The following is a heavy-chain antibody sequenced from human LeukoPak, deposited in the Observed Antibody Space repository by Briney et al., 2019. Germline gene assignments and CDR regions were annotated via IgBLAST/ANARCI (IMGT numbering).Heavy chain of an antibody. D-gene: IGHD2-2*01. V-gene: IGHV1-8*01. J-gene: IGHJ6*03. Sequence: ASVKVSCKASGYTFISYDIVWLRQATGQGLEWMGYMNPKSGNTDYVQNFQGRVTITRDTSITTAYMELSGLRSEDTAVYYCARKIASTRLGVRYYYMDVWGEGTTVTISS. CDR3: ARKIASTRLGVRYYYMDV. CDR2: MNPKSGNT. CDR1: GYTFISYD.